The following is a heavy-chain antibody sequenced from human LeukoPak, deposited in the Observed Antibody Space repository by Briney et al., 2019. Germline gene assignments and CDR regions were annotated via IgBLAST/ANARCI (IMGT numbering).Heavy chain of an antibody. CDR1: GFSLSTSGVG. CDR3: AHSPETFIAAAGHNWFDP. J-gene: IGHJ5*02. CDR2: IYWDDDK. V-gene: IGHV2-5*02. D-gene: IGHD6-13*01. Sequence: SGPTLVKPTQTLTLTCTFSGFSLSTSGVGVGWIRQPPGKALEWLALIYWDDDKRYSPSLKSRLTITKDTSKNHVVLTMTNMDPVDTATYYCAHSPETFIAAAGHNWFDPWGQGTLVTVSS.